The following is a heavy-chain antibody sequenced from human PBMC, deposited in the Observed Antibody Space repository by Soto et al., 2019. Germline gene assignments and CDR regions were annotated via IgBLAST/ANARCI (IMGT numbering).Heavy chain of an antibody. J-gene: IGHJ5*02. CDR1: GYDFTTYW. D-gene: IGHD6-13*01. V-gene: IGHV5-51*01. CDR2: IYPGDSDT. CDR3: TRHRGGRIAAASGAYFDP. Sequence: EVQLVQSGAEVKKPGESLKISCKGFGYDFTTYWIGWVRQMPGKGLEWMGIIYPGDSDTRYSPSFRGQVPISADKAINSAYLQGSSLKASDTAIYYCTRHRGGRIAAASGAYFDPWGQGTLVTVSS.